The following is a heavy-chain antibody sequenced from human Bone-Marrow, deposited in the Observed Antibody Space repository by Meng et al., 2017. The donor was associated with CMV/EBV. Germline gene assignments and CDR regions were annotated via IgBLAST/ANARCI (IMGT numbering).Heavy chain of an antibody. CDR2: INPNSGGT. Sequence: ASVKVSCKASGYTFTGYYMHWVRQAPGQGLEWMGWINPNSGGTNYAQKFQGRVTMTRDTSISTAYMELSRLRSDDTAVYYCARVESCYEHFDYWGPGKRVTGAS. CDR3: ARVESCYEHFDY. D-gene: IGHD5-12*01. CDR1: GYTFTGYY. V-gene: IGHV1-2*02. J-gene: IGHJ4*02.